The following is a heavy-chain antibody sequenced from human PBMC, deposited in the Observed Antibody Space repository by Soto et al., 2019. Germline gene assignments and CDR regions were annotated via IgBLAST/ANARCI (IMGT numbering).Heavy chain of an antibody. Sequence: PGGSLRLSCAASGFTFSSYAMHWVRQAPGKGLEWVAVISYDGSNKYYADSVKGRFTISRDNSKNTLYLQMNSLRAEDTAVYYCARDPGCGGDCYAFDIWGQGTMVTVSS. CDR2: ISYDGSNK. CDR3: ARDPGCGGDCYAFDI. J-gene: IGHJ3*02. CDR1: GFTFSSYA. D-gene: IGHD2-21*02. V-gene: IGHV3-30-3*01.